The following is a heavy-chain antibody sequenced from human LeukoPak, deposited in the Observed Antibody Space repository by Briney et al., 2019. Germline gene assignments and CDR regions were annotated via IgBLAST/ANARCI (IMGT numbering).Heavy chain of an antibody. D-gene: IGHD3-22*01. Sequence: PSETLSLTCTVSGGSISSSSYYWGWIRQPPGKGLEWIGSIYYSGSTYYNPSLKSRVTISVDTSKNQFSLKLSSVTAADTAVYYCARRTPFTMIVVVIPSTGYFDYWGQGTLITVSS. CDR1: GGSISSSSYY. CDR2: IYYSGST. J-gene: IGHJ4*02. CDR3: ARRTPFTMIVVVIPSTGYFDY. V-gene: IGHV4-39*01.